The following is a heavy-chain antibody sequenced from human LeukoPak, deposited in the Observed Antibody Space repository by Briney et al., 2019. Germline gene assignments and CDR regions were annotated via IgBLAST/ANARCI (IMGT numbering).Heavy chain of an antibody. J-gene: IGHJ4*02. CDR1: GFTFSSYS. CDR3: AKDSGSGSYYLDY. CDR2: ISYDGSNK. D-gene: IGHD3-10*01. Sequence: GGSLRLSCAASGFTFSSYSMNWVRQAPGKGLEWVAVISYDGSNKYYADSVKGRFTISRDNSKNTLYLQMNSLRAEDTAVYYCAKDSGSGSYYLDYWGQGTLVTVSS. V-gene: IGHV3-30*18.